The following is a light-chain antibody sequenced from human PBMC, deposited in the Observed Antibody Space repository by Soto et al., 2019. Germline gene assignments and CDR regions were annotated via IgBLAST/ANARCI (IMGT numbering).Light chain of an antibody. CDR2: EVS. CDR3: SSYTSSITLV. Sequence: QSALTQPASVSGSPGQSITISCTGTSSDVGDYNYVSWYQQHPGKAPKLMIFEVSNRPSGVSIRFSGSKSGNTASLTISGLQAEDEADYYCSSYTSSITLVFGTGTKVTVL. CDR1: SSDVGDYNY. J-gene: IGLJ1*01. V-gene: IGLV2-14*01.